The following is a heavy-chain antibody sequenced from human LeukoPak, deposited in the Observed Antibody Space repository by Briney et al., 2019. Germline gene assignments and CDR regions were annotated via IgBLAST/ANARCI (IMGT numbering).Heavy chain of an antibody. CDR2: ISSSGNTK. J-gene: IGHJ3*02. V-gene: IGHV3-48*03. Sequence: PGGSLRLSCAASGFSFAGYAMTWVRQAPGKGLEWVSHISSSGNTKYYADSMKGRFTISRDNAQNALYLQMNSLRAEDTAVYYCAREKVDSYGYAFDIWGQGTMVTVSS. CDR1: GFSFAGYA. D-gene: IGHD5-18*01. CDR3: AREKVDSYGYAFDI.